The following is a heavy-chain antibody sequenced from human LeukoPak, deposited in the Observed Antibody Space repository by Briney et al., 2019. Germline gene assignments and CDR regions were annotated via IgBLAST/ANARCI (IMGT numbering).Heavy chain of an antibody. Sequence: GGSLRLSCTASGFTFGDYAMSWFRQAPGKGLEWVGFIRSKAYGGTTEYAASVKGRFTISRDDSKSIAYLQMNSLKTEDTAVYYCTRVFFGLERGAFDIWGQGTMVTVSS. J-gene: IGHJ3*02. D-gene: IGHD3/OR15-3a*01. CDR3: TRVFFGLERGAFDI. V-gene: IGHV3-49*03. CDR2: IRSKAYGGTT. CDR1: GFTFGDYA.